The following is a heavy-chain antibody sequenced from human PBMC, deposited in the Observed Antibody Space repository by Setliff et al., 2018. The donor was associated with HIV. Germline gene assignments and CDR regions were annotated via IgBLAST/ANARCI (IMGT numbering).Heavy chain of an antibody. Sequence: PGGSLRLSCAASGFTVSSNYMSWVRQAPGKGLEWVSVLSGSGASTFYADSVKGRFTIARDNSKNTLYLQMNGLRVEDTAVYYCAKDGISGGAYPPYYFDYWGHGTLVTVSS. J-gene: IGHJ4*01. CDR1: GFTVSSNY. V-gene: IGHV3-23*01. D-gene: IGHD2-15*01. CDR2: LSGSGAST. CDR3: AKDGISGGAYPPYYFDY.